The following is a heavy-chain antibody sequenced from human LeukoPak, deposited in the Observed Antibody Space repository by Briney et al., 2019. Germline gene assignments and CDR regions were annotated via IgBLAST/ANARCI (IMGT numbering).Heavy chain of an antibody. CDR1: GFTFSSYS. V-gene: IGHV3-21*01. CDR2: ISSSSSYI. CDR3: ARDGVTMIVVVINAFDI. J-gene: IGHJ3*02. D-gene: IGHD3-22*01. Sequence: GGSLRLSCAASGFTFSSYSMNWVRQAPGKGLEWVSSISSSSSYIYYADSVKGRFTISRDNAKNSLYLQMNSLRAEDTAVYYCARDGVTMIVVVINAFDIWGQGTMVTVSS.